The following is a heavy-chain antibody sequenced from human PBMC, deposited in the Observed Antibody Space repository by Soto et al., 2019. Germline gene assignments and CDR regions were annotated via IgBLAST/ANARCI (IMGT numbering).Heavy chain of an antibody. CDR2: IYYSGST. Sequence: SETLSLTCTVYGGSVSDGNYYWSWIRQTPGKGLEWIGYIYYSGSTNYSPSLKSRVTMSLDTSKNQFSLKLSSMTAADTGVYYCATSGSYYYYYGTDVWGQGTTVTVSS. J-gene: IGHJ6*02. D-gene: IGHD1-26*01. V-gene: IGHV4-61*01. CDR3: ATSGSYYYYYGTDV. CDR1: GGSVSDGNYY.